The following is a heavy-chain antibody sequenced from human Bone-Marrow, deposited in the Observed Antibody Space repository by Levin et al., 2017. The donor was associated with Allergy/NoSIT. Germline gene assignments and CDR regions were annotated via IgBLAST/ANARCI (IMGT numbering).Heavy chain of an antibody. CDR3: ARDGSSGGVLTAYYYYYGMDV. CDR2: INPNSGGT. CDR1: GYTFTGYY. V-gene: IGHV1-2*02. J-gene: IGHJ6*02. D-gene: IGHD3-16*01. Sequence: ASVKVSCKASGYTFTGYYMHWVRQAPGQGLEWMGWINPNSGGTNYAQKFQGRVTMTRDTSISTAYMELSRLRSDDTAVYYCARDGSSGGVLTAYYYYYGMDVWGQGTTVTVSS.